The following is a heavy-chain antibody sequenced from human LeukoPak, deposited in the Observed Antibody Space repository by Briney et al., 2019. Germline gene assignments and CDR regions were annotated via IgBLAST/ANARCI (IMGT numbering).Heavy chain of an antibody. D-gene: IGHD3-16*02. V-gene: IGHV3-23*01. CDR3: ATAPERTYRLFDY. CDR1: GFKFSSNA. Sequence: GGSLRLSCAASGFKFSSNAMSWVRQAPGKGLEYVSAIGASGAGTYYADSVKGRFTISRDNSKNMLYLAMSSLSAEDTAVYYCATAPERTYRLFDYWGQGTLVTVSS. J-gene: IGHJ4*02. CDR2: IGASGAGT.